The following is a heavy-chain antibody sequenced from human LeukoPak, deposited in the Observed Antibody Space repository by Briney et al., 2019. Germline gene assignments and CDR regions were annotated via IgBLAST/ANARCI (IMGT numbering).Heavy chain of an antibody. CDR3: ATRISATVVTPDAFDI. D-gene: IGHD4-23*01. V-gene: IGHV3-66*01. CDR2: IYSGGST. Sequence: PGGSLRLSCAASGFTFSSYSMNWVRQAPGKGLEWVSVIYSGGSTYYADSVKGRFTISRDNSKNTLYLQMNSLRAEDTAVYYCATRISATVVTPDAFDIWGQGTMVTVSS. CDR1: GFTFSSYS. J-gene: IGHJ3*02.